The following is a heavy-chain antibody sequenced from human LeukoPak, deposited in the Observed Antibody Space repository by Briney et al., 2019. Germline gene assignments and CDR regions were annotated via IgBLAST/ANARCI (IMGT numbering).Heavy chain of an antibody. D-gene: IGHD2-2*01. CDR1: GGSISSSSYY. CDR2: IYYSGST. Sequence: SETLSLTCTVSGGSISSSSYYWGWIRQPPGKGLEWIGSIYYSGSTYYNPSLKSRVTMSVDTSKNQFSLKLSSVTAADTAVYYCARDLGVVPAAIHYYMDVWGKGTTVTVSS. V-gene: IGHV4-39*07. J-gene: IGHJ6*03. CDR3: ARDLGVVPAAIHYYMDV.